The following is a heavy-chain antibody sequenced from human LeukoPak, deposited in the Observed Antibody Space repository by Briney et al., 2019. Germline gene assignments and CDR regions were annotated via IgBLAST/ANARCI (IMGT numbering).Heavy chain of an antibody. CDR1: GFTFSSYA. D-gene: IGHD3-3*01. V-gene: IGHV3-23*01. CDR2: ISGSGGST. CDR3: AKDCRHLEWLLFCGMDY. Sequence: PGGSLRLSCAASGFTFSSYAMSWVRQAPGKGLEWVSAISGSGGSTYYADSVKGRFTISRDNSKNTLYLQMNSLRAEDTVVYYCAKDCRHLEWLLFCGMDYWGQGTLVTVSS. J-gene: IGHJ4*02.